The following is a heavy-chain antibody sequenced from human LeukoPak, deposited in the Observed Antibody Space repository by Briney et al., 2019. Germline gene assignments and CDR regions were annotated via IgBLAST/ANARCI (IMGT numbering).Heavy chain of an antibody. V-gene: IGHV4-39*01. J-gene: IGHJ6*03. CDR2: IYYSGST. D-gene: IGHD4-11*01. CDR1: GGSISSSNYY. CDR3: ARHPQGHDYLPGGHMDV. Sequence: SETLSLTCTVSGGSISSSNYYWGWIRQPPGKGLEWIGSIYYSGSTYYNPSLKSRVTISGDTSKNQFSLKLSSVTAADTAVYYCARHPQGHDYLPGGHMDVWGKGTTVTVSS.